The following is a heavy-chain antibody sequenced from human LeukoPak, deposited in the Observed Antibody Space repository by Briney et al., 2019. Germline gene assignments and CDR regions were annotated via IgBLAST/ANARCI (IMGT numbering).Heavy chain of an antibody. CDR1: GGSFSGYY. J-gene: IGHJ4*02. Sequence: SETLSLTCAVYGGSFSGYYWSWIRQPPGKGLEWIGEINHSGSTNYNPSLKSRVTISVDTSKNQFSLKLSSVTAADTAVYYCVRAEINDYSRYWGQGIPVIVSS. CDR2: INHSGST. V-gene: IGHV4-34*01. D-gene: IGHD4-11*01. CDR3: VRAEINDYSRY.